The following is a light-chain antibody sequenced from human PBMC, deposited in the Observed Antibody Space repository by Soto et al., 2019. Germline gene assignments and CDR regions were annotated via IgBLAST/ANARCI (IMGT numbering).Light chain of an antibody. V-gene: IGKV1-5*01. Sequence: DIQMTQSPSTLSASVGDRVTITCRASQSISSWLAWYQQKPGKAPKLLIYDASSLESGVPSRFSGSASGTEFTLTISMLQPDDFATYYCQQYNSYPMYTFGQGTKLEIK. CDR3: QQYNSYPMYT. CDR1: QSISSW. CDR2: DAS. J-gene: IGKJ2*01.